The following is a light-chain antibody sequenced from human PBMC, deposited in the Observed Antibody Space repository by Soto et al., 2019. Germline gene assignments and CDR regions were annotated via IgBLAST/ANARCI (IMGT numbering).Light chain of an antibody. CDR3: LLSYSAAWV. V-gene: IGLV7-46*01. CDR1: TGAVSRGHS. CDR2: DTS. J-gene: IGLJ3*02. Sequence: QAVVTQEPSLTVSPGGTVTLTCGSSTGAVSRGHSPYWFQQKPGQAPRTLIYDTSKKHSWTAARFSGSLLGGKAALTLSGAQPEDEAAYYCLLSYSAAWVFGGGTKLTVL.